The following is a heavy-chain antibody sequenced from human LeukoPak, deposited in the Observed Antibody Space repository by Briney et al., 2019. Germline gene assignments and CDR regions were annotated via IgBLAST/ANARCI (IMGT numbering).Heavy chain of an antibody. J-gene: IGHJ3*02. CDR2: ISGYNGDT. CDR3: ARDFYQYDRSGYYLDAFDI. V-gene: IGHV1-18*01. D-gene: IGHD3-22*01. Sequence: ASVTVSFTSSVYTFTIYGISWVRQAPRQGREGRGWISGYNGDTNKVRKFQGRVTMTTDTSTSTAYMELRSLRSDDTAVYYCARDFYQYDRSGYYLDAFDIWGQGTMVAVSS. CDR1: VYTFTIYG.